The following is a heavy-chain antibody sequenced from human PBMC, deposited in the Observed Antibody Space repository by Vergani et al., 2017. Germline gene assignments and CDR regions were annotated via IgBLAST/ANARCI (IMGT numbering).Heavy chain of an antibody. J-gene: IGHJ4*02. Sequence: QVQLVQSGADVKKPGAPVKVSCKVSGYTLTELSMHWVRQAPGKGLEWMGGFDPEYGETIYAQKFQSRVTMPEDTSTDTAYMVLSSRRSEDTAVYYCALQPGPLLTIIFDYWGQGTLVTVSS. D-gene: IGHD2-2*01. CDR1: GYTLTELS. CDR3: ALQPGPLLTIIFDY. V-gene: IGHV1-24*01. CDR2: FDPEYGET.